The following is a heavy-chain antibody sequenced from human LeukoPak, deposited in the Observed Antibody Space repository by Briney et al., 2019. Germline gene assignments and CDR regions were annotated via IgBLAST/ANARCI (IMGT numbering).Heavy chain of an antibody. CDR1: GFTFSSYA. Sequence: PGGSLRLSCAASGFTFSSYAMNWVRQAPGKGLEWVSTISGSGSSTYYADSVKGRFTISRDNSKNTLYLQMNSLRVEDTAVYYCAKPFTRDSVGYWGQGTLVTVSS. D-gene: IGHD2-21*01. J-gene: IGHJ4*02. V-gene: IGHV3-23*01. CDR3: AKPFTRDSVGY. CDR2: ISGSGSST.